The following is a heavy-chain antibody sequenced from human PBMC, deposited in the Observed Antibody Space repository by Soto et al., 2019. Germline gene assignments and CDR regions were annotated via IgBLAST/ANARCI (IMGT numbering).Heavy chain of an antibody. J-gene: IGHJ4*02. CDR3: ARVFPDGWVEPGVVRGYLDT. CDR2: IIPIFGTT. Sequence: QVQLVQSGAEVKKPGSSVKVSCKASGGTFRNYAFSWVRQAPGQGLEWMGGIIPIFGTTNYAEKFQGRVTITADESTNTAYMELSSLRSEDTALYYCARVFPDGWVEPGVVRGYLDTWGRGTLVTVSS. CDR1: GGTFRNYA. D-gene: IGHD3-3*01. V-gene: IGHV1-69*01.